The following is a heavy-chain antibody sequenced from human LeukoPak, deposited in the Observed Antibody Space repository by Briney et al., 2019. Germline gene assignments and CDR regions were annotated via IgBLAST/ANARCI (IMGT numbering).Heavy chain of an antibody. CDR3: ARDYNAGSGAVAGTQGHWFDP. D-gene: IGHD6-19*01. CDR2: ISAYNGNT. CDR1: GYTFTSYG. V-gene: IGHV1-18*01. Sequence: ASVKVSCKASGYTFTSYGISWVRQAPGQGLEWMGWISAYNGNTNYAQTLQGRVTMTTDTSTSTAYMELRSLRSDDTAVYYCARDYNAGSGAVAGTQGHWFDPWGQGTLVTVSS. J-gene: IGHJ5*02.